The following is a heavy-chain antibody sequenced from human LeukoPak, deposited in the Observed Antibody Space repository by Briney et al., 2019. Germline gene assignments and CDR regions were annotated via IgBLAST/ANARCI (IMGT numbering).Heavy chain of an antibody. CDR3: ARDPYSSGWYKDAFDI. CDR1: GFTVSNNY. D-gene: IGHD6-19*01. J-gene: IGHJ3*02. V-gene: IGHV3-53*01. Sequence: PGGSLRLSCAASGFTVSNNYMSWVRQAPGNGLEWVSVIYSGGSTYYADSVKGRFTISRDTSKNTLSLQMNSLRAEDTAVYYCARDPYSSGWYKDAFDIWGQGTMVTVSS. CDR2: IYSGGST.